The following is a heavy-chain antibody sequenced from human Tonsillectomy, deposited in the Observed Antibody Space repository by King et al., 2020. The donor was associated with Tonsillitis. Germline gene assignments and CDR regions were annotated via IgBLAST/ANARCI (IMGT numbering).Heavy chain of an antibody. J-gene: IGHJ3*02. CDR2: IYYSGST. D-gene: IGHD1-26*01. CDR3: ARQDEIVGATRAVVAFDI. Sequence: VQLQESGPGLVKPSETLSLTCTVSGGSISSYYWSWIRQPPGKGLEWIGYIYYSGSTNYNPSLKSRVTISVDTSKNQFSLKLSSVTAADTAVYYCARQDEIVGATRAVVAFDIWGQGTMVTVSS. CDR1: GGSISSYY. V-gene: IGHV4-59*08.